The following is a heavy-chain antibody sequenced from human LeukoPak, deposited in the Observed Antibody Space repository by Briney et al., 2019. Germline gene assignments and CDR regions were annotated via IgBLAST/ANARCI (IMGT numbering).Heavy chain of an antibody. V-gene: IGHV1-18*01. CDR1: GYTFTSYG. CDR2: ISAYNGNT. Sequence: ASVNVSCKASGYTFTSYGISWVRQAPGQGLEWMGWISAYNGNTNYAQKLQGRVTMTTDTSTSTAYMELRSLRSDDTAVYYCAKSPRGLRSKVPDYWGQGTLVTVSS. CDR3: AKSPRGLRSKVPDY. D-gene: IGHD4-17*01. J-gene: IGHJ4*02.